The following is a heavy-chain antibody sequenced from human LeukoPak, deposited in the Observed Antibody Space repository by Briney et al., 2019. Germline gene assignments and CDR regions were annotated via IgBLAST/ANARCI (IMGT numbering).Heavy chain of an antibody. J-gene: IGHJ4*02. CDR2: ISSSGSTI. V-gene: IGHV3-48*03. CDR3: ARDGAAGSFGGFDY. CDR1: GFTFSSYE. Sequence: GGSLRLSCAASGFTFSSYEMNWVRQAPGKGLEWVSYISSSGSTIYYADSVKGRFTISRDNAKNSLYLQMNSLRAEDTAVYYCARDGAAGSFGGFDYWGQGTLVTVSS. D-gene: IGHD3-16*01.